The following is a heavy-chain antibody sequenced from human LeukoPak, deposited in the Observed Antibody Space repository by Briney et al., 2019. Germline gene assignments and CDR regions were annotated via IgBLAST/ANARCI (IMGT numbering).Heavy chain of an antibody. CDR3: ARDGVAELMSALDY. J-gene: IGHJ4*02. CDR1: GFTFSSYS. CDR2: ISSSSTYI. Sequence: PGGSLRLSCAASGFTFSSYSMNWVRQASGKGLEWVSFISSSSTYIYYADSLKGRFTISRDNAKNSLYLQMNSLRAEDTAVYYCARDGVAELMSALDYWGQGILVTVSS. V-gene: IGHV3-21*06. D-gene: IGHD1-26*01.